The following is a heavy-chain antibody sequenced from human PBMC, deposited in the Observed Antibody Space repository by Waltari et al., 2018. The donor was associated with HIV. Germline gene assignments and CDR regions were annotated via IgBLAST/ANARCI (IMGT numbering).Heavy chain of an antibody. CDR1: GFSFSSYS. D-gene: IGHD3-16*01. V-gene: IGHV3-21*01. Sequence: DVQLVESGGGLVKPGGSLRLACGGPGFSFSSYSMNWVRQAPGKGREWVSSISRDSRYIYYADSVKGRFTISRNNARNSLFLQMNSLRADDTAVYYCVRGGEGTYGDYWGQGTLVTVSS. CDR3: VRGGEGTYGDY. J-gene: IGHJ4*02. CDR2: ISRDSRYI.